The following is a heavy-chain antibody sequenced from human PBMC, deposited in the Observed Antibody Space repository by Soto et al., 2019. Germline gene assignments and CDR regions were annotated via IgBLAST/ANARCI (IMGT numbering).Heavy chain of an antibody. CDR3: ARGDGDYDGYFDY. CDR1: GFTFSSYG. CDR2: IWSDGNNK. D-gene: IGHD4-17*01. Sequence: QVQLVESGGGVVQPGRSLRVSCAASGFTFSSYGMHWVRQAPGKGLEWVGVIWSDGNNKYYGDSVRGRFTISRDNSKNTLSLPMNSLRAQDTAVYYCARGDGDYDGYFDYWGQGPLVTVSS. J-gene: IGHJ4*02. V-gene: IGHV3-33*01.